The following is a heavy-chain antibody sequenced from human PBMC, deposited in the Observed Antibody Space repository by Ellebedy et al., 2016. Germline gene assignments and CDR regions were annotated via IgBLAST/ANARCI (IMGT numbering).Heavy chain of an antibody. CDR2: ISSSSTYI. D-gene: IGHD2-15*01. CDR1: GFTFGTFG. Sequence: GESLKISXAASGFTFGTFGMNWVRQAPGKGLEWVSSISSSSTYIYYADSVKGRFTISRDNAKNSLYLQMNSLRAEDTAVYYCARDLRAATYWGQGTLVTVSS. CDR3: ARDLRAATY. V-gene: IGHV3-21*01. J-gene: IGHJ4*02.